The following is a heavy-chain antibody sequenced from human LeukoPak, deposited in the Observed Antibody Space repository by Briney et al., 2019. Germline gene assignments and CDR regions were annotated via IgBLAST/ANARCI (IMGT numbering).Heavy chain of an antibody. CDR1: VGTFRSYA. CDR2: IIPIFGTA. J-gene: IGHJ4*02. CDR3: ARDQGYRYGYGDFDY. D-gene: IGHD5-18*01. V-gene: IGHV1-69*01. Sequence: SVKVSSKASVGTFRSYAIRWVRQAPGQGLEWMGGIIPIFGTANYAQKFQGRVTITADESTSTAYMELSSLRSEDTAVYYCARDQGYRYGYGDFDYWGQGTLVTVSS.